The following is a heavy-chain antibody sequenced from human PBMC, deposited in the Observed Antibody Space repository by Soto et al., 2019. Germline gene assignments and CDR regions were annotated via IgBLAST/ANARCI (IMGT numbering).Heavy chain of an antibody. Sequence: EIQVVESGGGLVQPGGYLRLSCAASGFIFSDYEMTWVRQAPGKGLEWVSYINIRSDIIYYADSVKGRFTISRDNAKNSLYLQMNSLRAEDTAVYYCAPLIDYWGHGTLVTVSS. CDR1: GFIFSDYE. V-gene: IGHV3-48*03. CDR2: INIRSDII. CDR3: APLIDY. J-gene: IGHJ4*01.